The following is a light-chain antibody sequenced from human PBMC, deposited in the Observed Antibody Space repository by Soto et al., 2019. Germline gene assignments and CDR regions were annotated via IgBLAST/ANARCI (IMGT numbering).Light chain of an antibody. CDR2: KVS. V-gene: IGKV2-30*02. J-gene: IGKJ5*01. CDR1: QSLVHSDGIAY. CDR3: MQGTHWPIT. Sequence: TQSPLSLTVTLAPPASISCRSNQSLVHSDGIAYFSWFQQRPGRSPRRLIYKVSNRDSGVPARFSGSGSGTDFALKISRVEAEDVGVYYCMQGTHWPITFGQGTRLEIK.